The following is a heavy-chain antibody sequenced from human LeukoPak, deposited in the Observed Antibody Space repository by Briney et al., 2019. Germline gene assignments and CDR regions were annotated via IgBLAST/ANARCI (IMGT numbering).Heavy chain of an antibody. CDR2: IYYSGST. J-gene: IGHJ3*02. CDR3: ARAGYDILTGYPDAFDI. Sequence: PSETLSLTCTVSGGSISSGDYYWSWIRLPPGKGLEWIGYIYYSGSTYYNPSLKSRVTISVDTSKSQFSLKLSSVTAADTAVYYCARAGYDILTGYPDAFDIWGQGTMVTVSS. V-gene: IGHV4-30-4*01. CDR1: GGSISSGDYY. D-gene: IGHD3-9*01.